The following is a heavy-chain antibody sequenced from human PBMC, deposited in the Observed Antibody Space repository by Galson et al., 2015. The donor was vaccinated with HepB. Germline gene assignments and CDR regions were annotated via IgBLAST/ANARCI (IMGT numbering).Heavy chain of an antibody. V-gene: IGHV3-48*03. D-gene: IGHD3-22*01. CDR3: ARAQRPYSDTSGYFYFDS. Sequence: SLRLSCAASGFTFSNSEMNWVRQAPGRGLEWISYISGSANSIFYADSVKGRFTISRDNAKNSLSLQMNSLRAEDTAIYYCARAQRPYSDTSGYFYFDSWGQGTLVTVSS. CDR1: GFTFSNSE. J-gene: IGHJ4*02. CDR2: ISGSANSI.